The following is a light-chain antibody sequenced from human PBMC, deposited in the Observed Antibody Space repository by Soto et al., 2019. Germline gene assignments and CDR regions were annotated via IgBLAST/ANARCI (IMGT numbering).Light chain of an antibody. V-gene: IGKV2-24*01. J-gene: IGKJ1*01. CDR3: VQFSQVHRT. CDR2: QVS. Sequence: DIVLTQTPLSSPVNLGQPASISCRSSQSLVYSDGNTYLSWLQQRPGQPPRLLIYQVSNRFSGVPDRSSGSGAGTDCALNISRVEAEDVGIYYCVQFSQVHRTFGQGTKGEIK. CDR1: QSLVYSDGNTY.